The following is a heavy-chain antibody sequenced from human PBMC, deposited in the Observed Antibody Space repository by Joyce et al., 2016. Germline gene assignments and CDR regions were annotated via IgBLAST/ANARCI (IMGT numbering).Heavy chain of an antibody. J-gene: IGHJ3*01. CDR2: IDPGDSYT. V-gene: IGHV5-10-1*03. D-gene: IGHD3-10*01. CDR1: GYNFNNNW. Sequence: EVLLVQSGAEVKKAGESLRISCKGSGYNFNNNWISWVRQMPGEGLEWMGRIDPGDSYTEYRPSFQGHVTISADKSISTAYLQWSSLKASDTAMYYCARYDSGTYYNSFDVWGQGTMVVVSP. CDR3: ARYDSGTYYNSFDV.